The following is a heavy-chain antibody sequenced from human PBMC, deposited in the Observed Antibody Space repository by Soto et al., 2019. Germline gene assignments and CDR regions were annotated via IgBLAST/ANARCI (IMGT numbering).Heavy chain of an antibody. J-gene: IGHJ6*01. CDR3: TPGPNNDILTDHYYVMDV. Sequence: EVQLVESGGGLVQPGGSLKLSCAASGLSFSGSAMHWVRQASGKGLEWVGRIRSKGNSYATAYAASVKSRFIIYRDDSKNTAYLQTNSLQTEDTAVYYCTPGPNNDILTDHYYVMDVWGQGTTVTVST. D-gene: IGHD3-9*01. V-gene: IGHV3-73*02. CDR2: IRSKGNSYAT. CDR1: GLSFSGSA.